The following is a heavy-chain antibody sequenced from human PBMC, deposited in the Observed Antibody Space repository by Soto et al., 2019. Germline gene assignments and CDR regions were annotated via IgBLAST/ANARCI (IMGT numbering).Heavy chain of an antibody. CDR3: AGISSSSYDAFDI. J-gene: IGHJ3*02. V-gene: IGHV1-8*02. CDR2: MNPNSGNT. Sequence: ASVKVSCKASGYTFTSYDINWVRQATGQGLEWMGWMNPNSGNTGYAQKFQGRVTMTRNTSISTAYMELSSLRSEDTAVYYCAGISSSSYDAFDIWGQGTMVTVSS. CDR1: GYTFTSYD. D-gene: IGHD6-13*01.